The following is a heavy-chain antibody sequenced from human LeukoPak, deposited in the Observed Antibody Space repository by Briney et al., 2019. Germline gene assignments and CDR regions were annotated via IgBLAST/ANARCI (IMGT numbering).Heavy chain of an antibody. CDR3: ASDRFYFGV. J-gene: IGHJ4*02. Sequence: GRSLRLSCAASGFTFSSYWMHWARQAPGKGLERVANIKLDGTEKYYVDSVKGRFTISRDNAKNSLYLQMNSLRAEDTAVYYCASDRFYFGVWGQGTLVTVSS. CDR2: IKLDGTEK. CDR1: GFTFSSYW. D-gene: IGHD3-16*01. V-gene: IGHV3-7*05.